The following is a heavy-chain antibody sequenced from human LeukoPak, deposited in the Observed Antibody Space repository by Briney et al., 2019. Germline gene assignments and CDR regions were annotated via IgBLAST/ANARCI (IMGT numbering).Heavy chain of an antibody. CDR1: GYTFTGHY. Sequence: GASVKVSCKASGYTFTGHYIHWVRQAPGQGLEWMGWINPNSGGTNYAQNFQGRVTMTRDTSISTVYMELSRLRSDDTALYYCARATMVREVIITNYFDNWGQGALVTVSS. J-gene: IGHJ4*02. CDR3: ARATMVREVIITNYFDN. D-gene: IGHD3-10*01. V-gene: IGHV1-2*02. CDR2: INPNSGGT.